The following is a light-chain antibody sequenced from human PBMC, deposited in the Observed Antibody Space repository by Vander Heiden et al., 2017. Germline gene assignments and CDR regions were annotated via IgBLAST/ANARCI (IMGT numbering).Light chain of an antibody. Sequence: DIQMPQSPSSLSASVGDRVTITCRASQSISSYLNWYQQKPGKAPKLLIYAASSLQGGVPSRFSGSGSGTDFTLTISSLQPEDFATYYCQQSYSTPLTFGGGTRVEIK. CDR1: QSISSY. CDR2: AAS. J-gene: IGKJ4*01. CDR3: QQSYSTPLT. V-gene: IGKV1-39*01.